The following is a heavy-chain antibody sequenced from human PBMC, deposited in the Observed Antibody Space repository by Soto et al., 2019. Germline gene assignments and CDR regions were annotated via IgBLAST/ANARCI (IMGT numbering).Heavy chain of an antibody. CDR1: GYTFFTYG. V-gene: IGHV1-18*01. CDR2: ISTYDGNT. Sequence: ASVKVSCKASGYTFFTYGITWVRQAPGQGLEWMGWISTYDGNTDYAQKLQGRVTMTTDTSTRTAYMELRSLRSDGTAVYYRALISSSTRRFDPWGQGTLVTVSS. D-gene: IGHD6-19*01. CDR3: ALISSSTRRFDP. J-gene: IGHJ5*02.